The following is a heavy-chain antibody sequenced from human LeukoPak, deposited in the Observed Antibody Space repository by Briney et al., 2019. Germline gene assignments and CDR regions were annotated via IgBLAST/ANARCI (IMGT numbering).Heavy chain of an antibody. CDR3: AREPHSDYSDHTDAFDI. D-gene: IGHD4-17*01. V-gene: IGHV3-74*01. Sequence: GGSLRLSCAAPGFTSSSYWTHWVRQAPGKGLVWISRISGDESSTSYADSVEGRFTISRDNAKNTLYLQMNSLRAEDTAVYFCAREPHSDYSDHTDAFDIWGQGTMVTVSS. J-gene: IGHJ3*02. CDR2: ISGDESST. CDR1: GFTSSSYW.